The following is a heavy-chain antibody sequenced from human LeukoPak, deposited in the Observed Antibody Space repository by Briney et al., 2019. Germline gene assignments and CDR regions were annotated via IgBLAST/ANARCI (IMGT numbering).Heavy chain of an antibody. CDR1: GGSISSSSYY. CDR2: IYYSGST. J-gene: IGHJ4*02. CDR3: ARGRADPDDGSGSYGY. D-gene: IGHD1-26*01. V-gene: IGHV4-39*07. Sequence: SETLSLTCTVSGGSISSSSYYWGWIRQPPGKGLEWIVSIYYSGSTYYNPSLKSRVTISVDTSKNQFSLKLSSVTAADTAVYYCARGRADPDDGSGSYGYWGQGTLVTVSS.